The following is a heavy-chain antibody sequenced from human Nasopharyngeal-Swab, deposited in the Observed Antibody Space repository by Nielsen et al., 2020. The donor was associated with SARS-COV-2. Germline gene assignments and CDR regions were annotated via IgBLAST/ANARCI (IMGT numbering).Heavy chain of an antibody. CDR2: MNPKSGNT. V-gene: IGHV1-8*01. CDR3: VRHRYCSAASCDRHSGVGLFDY. D-gene: IGHD2-8*02. J-gene: IGHJ4*02. CDR1: GYTFPRYD. Sequence: ASVNVSCQHSGYTFPRYDINWVRQASGQELAWVGWMNPKSGNTGYAQKFQGRVTMTRDNSITTAYMELSSLRSEGTAVYYCVRHRYCSAASCDRHSGVGLFDYWGQGTLVTVSS.